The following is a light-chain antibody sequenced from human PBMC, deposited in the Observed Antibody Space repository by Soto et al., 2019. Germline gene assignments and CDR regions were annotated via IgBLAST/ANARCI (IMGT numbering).Light chain of an antibody. J-gene: IGKJ1*01. Sequence: MVLTHSRGTLSLSPLERASLSSRSSPSVSSSYLAWYQQKPGQAPRLLIYGASSRATGIPATFSGSGSGTAFTLPISRMEPEDFAVYYCQQYGSSPRTFGQGTKVDIK. CDR3: QQYGSSPRT. V-gene: IGKV3-20*01. CDR2: GAS. CDR1: PSVSSSY.